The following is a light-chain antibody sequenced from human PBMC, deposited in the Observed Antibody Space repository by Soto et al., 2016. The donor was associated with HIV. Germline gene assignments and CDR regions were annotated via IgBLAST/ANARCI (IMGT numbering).Light chain of an antibody. V-gene: IGKV1-39*01. CDR1: QMINSY. CDR2: AAS. J-gene: IGKJ5*01. CDR3: QQSYSIPLT. Sequence: DIQMTQSPSSLSASVGDTVTITCRASQMINSYLNWYQQKPGKAPRLLISAASSLQVGVPSRFSGSRSRTGFSLTITSLQPEDFATYYCQQSYSIPLTLGQGTRLE.